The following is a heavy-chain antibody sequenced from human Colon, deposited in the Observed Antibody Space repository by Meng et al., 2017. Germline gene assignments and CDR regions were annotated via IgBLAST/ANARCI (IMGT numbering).Heavy chain of an antibody. V-gene: IGHV3-11*01. Sequence: QGQVVGSGGGLVKPGGFLRLSCAASGFTLSDYFMSWIRQAPGKGLEWLSYISGSGSTIYYADSVKGRFTISRDNANNSLYLQMNSLRAEDTAVYYCARRSSSRRVFDFWGQGTLVTVSS. CDR3: ARRSSSRRVFDF. CDR1: GFTLSDYF. D-gene: IGHD6-6*01. CDR2: ISGSGSTI. J-gene: IGHJ4*02.